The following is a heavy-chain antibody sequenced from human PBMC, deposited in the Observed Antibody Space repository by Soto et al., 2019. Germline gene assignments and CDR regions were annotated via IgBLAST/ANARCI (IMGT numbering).Heavy chain of an antibody. D-gene: IGHD1-7*01. V-gene: IGHV3-23*01. CDR2: ISANGQGI. Sequence: LRLSCAASGFTFSTYALSWVRQAPGKGLEWVSAISANGQGIYYADSVRGRFTISRDNSKNTIFLHMDSLRAEDTAAYYCAKDRNYPRDQFHYWGQGTLVTVSS. CDR3: AKDRNYPRDQFHY. CDR1: GFTFSTYA. J-gene: IGHJ4*02.